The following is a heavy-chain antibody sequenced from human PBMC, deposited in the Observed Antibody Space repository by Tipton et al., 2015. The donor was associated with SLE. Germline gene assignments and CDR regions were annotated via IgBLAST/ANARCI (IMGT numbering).Heavy chain of an antibody. J-gene: IGHJ1*01. CDR2: ISGSGGST. CDR3: AKDEPRGDCSGGSCFAEYFQH. D-gene: IGHD2-15*01. V-gene: IGHV3-23*01. Sequence: SLRLSCAASGFTFSSYAMSWVRQAPGKGLEWVSAISGSGGSTYYADSVKGRFTISRDNSKNTLYLQMNSLRAEDTAVYYCAKDEPRGDCSGGSCFAEYFQHWGQGTLVTVSS. CDR1: GFTFSSYA.